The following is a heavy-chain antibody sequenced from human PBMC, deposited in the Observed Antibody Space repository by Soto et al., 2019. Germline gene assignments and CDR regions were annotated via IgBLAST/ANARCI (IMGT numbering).Heavy chain of an antibody. CDR1: GVSFSSYA. D-gene: IGHD6-19*01. J-gene: IGHJ4*02. V-gene: IGHV3-23*01. CDR3: ARRSSGWYFDY. Sequence: EVQLLESGGGLVQPGGSLRLSCAASGVSFSSYAMNWVRQAPGKGLEWVSVISGSGDSTYYADSVKGRFTISRDNSKNTLYLQMISLRAEDTAVYYCARRSSGWYFDYWGQGTLVIVSS. CDR2: ISGSGDST.